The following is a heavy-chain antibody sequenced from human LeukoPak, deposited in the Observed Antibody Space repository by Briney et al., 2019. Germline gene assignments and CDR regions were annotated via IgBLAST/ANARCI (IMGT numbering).Heavy chain of an antibody. CDR2: IHGGNSDT. CDR1: GYTFCNYW. CDR3: ARQSSITAVRGLEY. D-gene: IGHD3-10*01. V-gene: IGHV5-51*01. Sequence: GESLKISCEGSGYTFCNYWITWVRQMPGKGLEWMGIIHGGNSDTKYSPSFQDQIMISVDKSISTAYLHWGSLKASDSAMYFCARQSSITAVRGLEYWGQGTLVTVSS. J-gene: IGHJ4*02.